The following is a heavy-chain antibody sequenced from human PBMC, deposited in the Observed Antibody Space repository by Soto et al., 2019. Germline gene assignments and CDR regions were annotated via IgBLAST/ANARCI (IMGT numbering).Heavy chain of an antibody. J-gene: IGHJ6*02. V-gene: IGHV3-30*18. Sequence: GGSLRLSCSASGFTFSSYGMRWVRLAPGKGLEWVAVILYDGSNKYYADSVKGRFHISRDNFKNTLHLQMNSLRAEDTAVYYCAKDSLNPGYSSGWYSPYYYYYYGMHVWGQGTTVTVSS. CDR2: ILYDGSNK. CDR1: GFTFSSYG. CDR3: AKDSLNPGYSSGWYSPYYYYYYGMHV. D-gene: IGHD6-19*01.